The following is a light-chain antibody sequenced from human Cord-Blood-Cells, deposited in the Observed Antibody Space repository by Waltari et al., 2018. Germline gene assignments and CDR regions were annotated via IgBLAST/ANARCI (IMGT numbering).Light chain of an antibody. Sequence: DIQMTQSPSSLPASVGDRVTITCRESQSISSYLKWYQQKPGKAPKLLIYAASSLQSGVPSRFSGSGSVTDFTLTISSLQPEDFAAYYCQQSYSTPPWTFGQGTKVEIK. J-gene: IGKJ1*01. CDR1: QSISSY. V-gene: IGKV1-39*01. CDR2: AAS. CDR3: QQSYSTPPWT.